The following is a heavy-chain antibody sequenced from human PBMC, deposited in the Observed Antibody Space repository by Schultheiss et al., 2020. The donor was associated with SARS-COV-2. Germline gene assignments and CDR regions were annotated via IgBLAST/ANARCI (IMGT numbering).Heavy chain of an antibody. J-gene: IGHJ6*02. CDR3: AKDRIQFLEPMDV. Sequence: SVKVSCKASGGAFSTYTIAWVRQAPGQGLEWMGGIIPMFGTTNHAEKFQGRVTITADEPTSTAYMELSSLRSEDTAVYYCAKDRIQFLEPMDVWGQGTTVTVAS. CDR1: GGAFSTYT. CDR2: IIPMFGTT. V-gene: IGHV1-69*13. D-gene: IGHD3-3*01.